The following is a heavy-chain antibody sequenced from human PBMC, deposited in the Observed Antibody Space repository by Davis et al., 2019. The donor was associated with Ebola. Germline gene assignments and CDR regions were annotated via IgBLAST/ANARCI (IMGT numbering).Heavy chain of an antibody. V-gene: IGHV3-23*01. J-gene: IGHJ4*02. D-gene: IGHD1-26*01. CDR3: AKGRSIVGAVYFDH. Sequence: GESLKISCEVSGFIFSRYAMSWVRQAPAKGLEWVSGISGSGGGTYYADSVRGRFTISRDNSKNTLFLQMNSLRAEDTAIYYCAKGRSIVGAVYFDHWCQGTLVTVSS. CDR1: GFIFSRYA. CDR2: ISGSGGGT.